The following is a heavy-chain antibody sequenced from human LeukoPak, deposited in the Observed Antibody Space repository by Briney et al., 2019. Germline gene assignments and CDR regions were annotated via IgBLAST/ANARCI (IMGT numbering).Heavy chain of an antibody. CDR1: GGSISSYY. V-gene: IGHV4-59*01. J-gene: IGHJ4*02. D-gene: IGHD3-10*01. CDR2: IYYSGST. Sequence: SETLSLTCTVSGGSISSYYWSWIRQPPGKGLEWIGYIYYSGSTNYNPSLKSRVTISVDTSKNQFSLKLSSVTAADTAVYYCARGAALLWFGELTYYFDYWGQGTLVTVSS. CDR3: ARGAALLWFGELTYYFDY.